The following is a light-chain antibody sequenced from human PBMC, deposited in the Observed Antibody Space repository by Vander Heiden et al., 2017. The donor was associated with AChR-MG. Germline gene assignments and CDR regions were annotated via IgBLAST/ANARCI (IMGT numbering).Light chain of an antibody. CDR3: QSYDSSLSGPL. CDR2: GNT. V-gene: IGLV1-40*01. Sequence: QSVLTQPPSVSGAPRQRVTISRTGSSSNIGAGYDVHWYQQLPGTAPKLLIYGNTNRPSGVPDRFSGSKSGTSASLAITGLQAEDEADYYCQSYDSSLSGPLFGPGTKVTVL. CDR1: SSNIGAGYD. J-gene: IGLJ1*01.